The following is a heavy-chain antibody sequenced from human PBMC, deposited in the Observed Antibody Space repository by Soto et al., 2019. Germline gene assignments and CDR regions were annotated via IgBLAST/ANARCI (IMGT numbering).Heavy chain of an antibody. J-gene: IGHJ4*02. V-gene: IGHV1-18*01. D-gene: IGHD3-22*01. Sequence: ASVKDSYKDSGYTFTSYGISWVRQAPGQGLEWMGWISAYNGKTNYAQKLQGRVTMTTDTSTSTAYMELRSLRSDDTAVYYCARDQEDSSGYYFDYFDYWGQGTLVTVSS. CDR3: ARDQEDSSGYYFDYFDY. CDR2: ISAYNGKT. CDR1: GYTFTSYG.